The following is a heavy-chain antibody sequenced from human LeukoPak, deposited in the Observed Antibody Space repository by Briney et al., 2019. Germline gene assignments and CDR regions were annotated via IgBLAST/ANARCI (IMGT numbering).Heavy chain of an antibody. V-gene: IGHV4-34*01. Sequence: SETLSLACAVYGGSFSGYYWSWIRQPPGKGLEWIGEINHSGSTNYNPSLKSRVTISVDTSKNQFSLKLSSVTAADTAVYYCARRTIAAAGINWFDPWGQGTLVTVSS. CDR2: INHSGST. CDR1: GGSFSGYY. D-gene: IGHD6-13*01. J-gene: IGHJ5*02. CDR3: ARRTIAAAGINWFDP.